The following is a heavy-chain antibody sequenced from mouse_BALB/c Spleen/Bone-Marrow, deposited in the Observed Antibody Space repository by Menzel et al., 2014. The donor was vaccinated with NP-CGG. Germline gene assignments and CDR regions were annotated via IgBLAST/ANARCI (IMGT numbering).Heavy chain of an antibody. J-gene: IGHJ2*01. V-gene: IGHV14-3*02. CDR1: GFNIKDIY. Sequence: EVKAVESGAELVKPGASVKLSCTASGFNIKDIYMHWVKQRPEQGLEWIGRIDPANGNIKYDPKFQGKATITADTSSNTAYLQLSRLTSEDTAVYYCASYHYGYYFDYWGQGTTLTVSS. D-gene: IGHD2-4*01. CDR2: IDPANGNI. CDR3: ASYHYGYYFDY.